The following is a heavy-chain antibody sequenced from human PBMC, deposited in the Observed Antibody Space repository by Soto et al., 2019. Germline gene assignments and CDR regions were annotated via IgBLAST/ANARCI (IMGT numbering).Heavy chain of an antibody. CDR3: ARDGPYYYASRMDV. CDR1: GIPVSSNY. CDR2: LHSGGDT. J-gene: IGHJ6*02. Sequence: EVQLVESGGGLVQPGGSLRLSCVASGIPVSSNYMTWVRQAPGKGLERVSVLHSGGDTYYANSVKGRFTISRHDSTNTLFLKMNSLTAEDTGVYYCARDGPYYYASRMDVWGQGTTVTVSS. D-gene: IGHD3-10*01. V-gene: IGHV3-53*04.